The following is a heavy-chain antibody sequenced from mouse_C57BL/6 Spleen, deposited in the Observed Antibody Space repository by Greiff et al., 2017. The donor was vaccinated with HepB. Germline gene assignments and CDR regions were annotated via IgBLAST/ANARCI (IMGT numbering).Heavy chain of an antibody. Sequence: EVQLQQSGTVLARPGASVKMSCKTSGYTFTSYWMHWVKQRPGQGLEWIGAIYPGNSDTSYNQKFKGKAKLTAVTSASTAYMELSSLTNEDSAVYYCTRYLHGSLYFDYWGQGTTLTVSS. D-gene: IGHD2-2*01. CDR1: GYTFTSYW. CDR3: TRYLHGSLYFDY. J-gene: IGHJ2*01. CDR2: IYPGNSDT. V-gene: IGHV1-5*01.